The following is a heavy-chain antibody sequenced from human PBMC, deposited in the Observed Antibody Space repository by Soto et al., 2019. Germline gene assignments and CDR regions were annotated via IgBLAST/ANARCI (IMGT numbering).Heavy chain of an antibody. D-gene: IGHD4-4*01. J-gene: IGHJ3*02. Sequence: PAARLGLARADPGVTMGEYWITEVRRAGGRGLEWVSYISRSGSTIYYADSVKGRFTISRDNAKNSLYLQMNSLRAEDTAVYYCAREGATTVLDDAFDIWGQGTMVTVSS. CDR3: AREGATTVLDDAFDI. CDR2: ISRSGSTI. V-gene: IGHV3-11*01. CDR1: GVTMGEYW.